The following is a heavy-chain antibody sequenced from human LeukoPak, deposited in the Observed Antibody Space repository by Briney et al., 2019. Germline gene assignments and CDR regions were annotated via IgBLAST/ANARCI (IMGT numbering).Heavy chain of an antibody. CDR3: AKETAFGYSYGPNWFDP. CDR2: ILLNGTS. Sequence: SETLSLTCTVSGGSISSYYWIWIRQPPGKGLEWIGYILLNGTSDYNASFKSRATISLDTSKNQLSLKVKSVTVADTAVYYCAKETAFGYSYGPNWFDPWGQGTLVTVSS. V-gene: IGHV4-4*08. CDR1: GGSISSYY. D-gene: IGHD5-18*01. J-gene: IGHJ5*02.